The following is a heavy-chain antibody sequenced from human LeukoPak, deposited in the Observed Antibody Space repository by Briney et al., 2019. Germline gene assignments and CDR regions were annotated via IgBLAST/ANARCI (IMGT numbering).Heavy chain of an antibody. CDR2: INPYSGGT. Sequence: ASVKVSCKASGYTFNGYYIHWVRQAPGQGLEWMGYINPYSGGTNYAQKFQGRVTMTRDTSISTAYMELSRLRSDDKAVYYCXXXXXXXXXXXAFDYXXQGTLVTVSS. CDR1: GYTFNGYY. J-gene: IGHJ4*02. V-gene: IGHV1-2*02. CDR3: XXXXXXXXXXXAFDY.